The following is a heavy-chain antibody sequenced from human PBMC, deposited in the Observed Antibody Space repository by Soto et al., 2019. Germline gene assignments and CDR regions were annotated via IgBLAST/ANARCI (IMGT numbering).Heavy chain of an antibody. CDR2: ISTLNGNT. D-gene: IGHD3-22*01. V-gene: IGHV1-18*01. CDR1: GYDYLTYA. CDR3: ARRGQPWLPDYYGMDG. Sequence: ASVKVSCKASGYDYLTYAITWVRQSPGQGLEWMGWISTLNGNTNYAQAFQGRVTMTTDTSTATAHLELRSLKSDDTAVYYCARRGQPWLPDYYGMDGWGQGNTVTVYS. J-gene: IGHJ6*02.